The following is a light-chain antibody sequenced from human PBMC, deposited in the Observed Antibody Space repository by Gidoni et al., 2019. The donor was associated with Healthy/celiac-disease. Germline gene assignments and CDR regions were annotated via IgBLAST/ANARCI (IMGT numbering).Light chain of an antibody. CDR1: KSVSSSY. Sequence: EIVFTQSPVTLSLSPGERPTLSCRDSKSVSSSYLAWYQQKPGQAPRLLIYGASSRATGIPDRFSGSGSGTDFTLTISRLEPEEFAVYYCQQYGSSPPYTFGQGTKREIK. V-gene: IGKV3-20*01. J-gene: IGKJ2*01. CDR3: QQYGSSPPYT. CDR2: GAS.